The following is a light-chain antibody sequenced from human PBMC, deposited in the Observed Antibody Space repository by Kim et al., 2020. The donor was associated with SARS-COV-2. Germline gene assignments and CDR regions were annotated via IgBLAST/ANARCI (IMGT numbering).Light chain of an antibody. CDR2: EVN. CDR3: CSCANSSTFLYV. CDR1: SSDVGSYNL. V-gene: IGLV2-23*02. Sequence: QSALTQPASVSGSPGQSITLSCTGTSSDVGSYNLVSWYQQEPGKAPKLIIYEVNKRPSGVSNRFSGSKSGNTASLTISGLQTEDEADYYCCSCANSSTFLYVFGPGTKVTVL. J-gene: IGLJ1*01.